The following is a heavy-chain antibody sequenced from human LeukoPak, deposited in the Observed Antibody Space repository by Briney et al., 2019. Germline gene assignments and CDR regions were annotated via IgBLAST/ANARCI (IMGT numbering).Heavy chain of an antibody. D-gene: IGHD5-18*01. J-gene: IGHJ5*02. CDR2: IYTSGST. Sequence: PSETLSLTCTVSGGSISSGSYYWSWIRQPAGKGLEWIGRIYTSGSTNYNPSLKSRVTISIDTSKNQFSLKLSSVIAADTAVYYCARVERQLWLRYPSYWFDPWGQGTLVTVSS. CDR3: ARVERQLWLRYPSYWFDP. CDR1: GGSISSGSYY. V-gene: IGHV4-61*02.